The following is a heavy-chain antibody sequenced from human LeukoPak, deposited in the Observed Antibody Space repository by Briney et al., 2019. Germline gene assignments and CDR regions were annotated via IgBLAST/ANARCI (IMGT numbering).Heavy chain of an antibody. D-gene: IGHD3-9*01. CDR1: GGSISSYY. Sequence: PSETLSLTCTVSGGSISSYYWSWIRQPPGKGLEWIGEINHSGSTNHNPSLKSRVTISVDTSKNQFSLKLSSVTAADTAVYYCARHQYYDILTGENWFDPWGQGTLVTVSS. CDR3: ARHQYYDILTGENWFDP. V-gene: IGHV4-34*01. J-gene: IGHJ5*02. CDR2: INHSGST.